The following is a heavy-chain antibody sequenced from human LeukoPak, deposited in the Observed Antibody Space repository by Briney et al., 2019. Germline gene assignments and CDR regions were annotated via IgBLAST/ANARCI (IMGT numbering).Heavy chain of an antibody. D-gene: IGHD2-2*03. CDR2: IIPILGIA. J-gene: IGHJ4*02. CDR1: GGTFSSYT. V-gene: IGHV1-69*02. Sequence: GASVKVSCKDSGGTFSSYTISWVRQAPGQGLEWMGRIIPILGIANYAQKFQGRVTITADKSTSTAYMELSSLRSEDTAVYYCASGYCSSTSCYLYYMDVWGQGTLVTVSS. CDR3: ASGYCSSTSCYLYYMDV.